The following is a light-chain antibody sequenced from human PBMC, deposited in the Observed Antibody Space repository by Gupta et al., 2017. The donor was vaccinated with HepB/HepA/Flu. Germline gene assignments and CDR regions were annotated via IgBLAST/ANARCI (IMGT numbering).Light chain of an antibody. CDR1: NIGSKP. J-gene: IGLJ3*02. CDR3: QVWDDIDDYPV. V-gene: IGLV3-21*03. Sequence: SYGLTQQPSESVAPGKTAEISCEGDNIGSKPVHWYQQKSGPAPRLVIYDDIERPSGIPERFACSNSGNTATVTITRVEAGEEADYYCQVWDDIDDYPVFGGGTRLTVL. CDR2: DDI.